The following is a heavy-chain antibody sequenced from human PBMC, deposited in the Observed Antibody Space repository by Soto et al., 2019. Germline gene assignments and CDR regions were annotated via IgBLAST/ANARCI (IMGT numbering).Heavy chain of an antibody. Sequence: ASVKVSCKASGGTFSSYAISWVRQAPGQGLEWMGGIIPIFGTANYAQKFQGRVTITADESTSTAYMELSSLRSEDTAVYYCARDFGDGSGSYSLEYGMDVWGQGTTVTVS. CDR1: GGTFSSYA. CDR2: IIPIFGTA. V-gene: IGHV1-69*13. D-gene: IGHD3-10*01. CDR3: ARDFGDGSGSYSLEYGMDV. J-gene: IGHJ6*02.